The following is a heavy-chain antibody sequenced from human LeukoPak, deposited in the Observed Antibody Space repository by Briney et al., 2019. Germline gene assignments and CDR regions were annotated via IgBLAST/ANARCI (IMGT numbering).Heavy chain of an antibody. CDR3: AAGYNSGWPY. CDR1: GFTFSSYG. CDR2: ISYDGSNK. Sequence: GGSLRLSCAASGFTFSSYGMHWVRQAPGKGLEWVAVISYDGSNKYYADSVKGRFTISRDNSQSTLDLQMNYLRAEDTAVYYCAAGYNSGWPYWGQGTLVTVSS. J-gene: IGHJ4*02. D-gene: IGHD6-19*01. V-gene: IGHV3-30*03.